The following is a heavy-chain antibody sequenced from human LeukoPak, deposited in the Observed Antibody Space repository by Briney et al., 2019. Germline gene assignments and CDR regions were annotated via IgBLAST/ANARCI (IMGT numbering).Heavy chain of an antibody. CDR2: IYDGVNT. D-gene: IGHD3-3*01. CDR3: ARSDYYFYFDY. Sequence: RSSETLSLTCTVSGGTVSSRSDYWGWIRQPPGKGLEWIGSIYDGVNTYYNASLKSRVTVSVDTSKNQLSLTLSSVTAADTAVYHCARSDYYFYFDYWGQGTLVTVSS. J-gene: IGHJ4*02. V-gene: IGHV4-39*01. CDR1: GGTVSSRSDY.